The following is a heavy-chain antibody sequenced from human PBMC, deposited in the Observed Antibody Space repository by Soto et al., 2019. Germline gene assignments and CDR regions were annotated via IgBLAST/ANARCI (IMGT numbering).Heavy chain of an antibody. CDR3: AHRVLRTVFGLVTTTAIYFDF. Sequence: QITLNESGPTQVKPRQTLTLTCTFSGFSLTTSGVGVGWIRQSPGKAPEWLALIYWDADKRYSPSLKSRLTITKDTSKNQVVLTMADLDPVDTATYYCAHRVLRTVFGLVTTTAIYFDFWGQGTPVAVSS. V-gene: IGHV2-5*02. CDR2: IYWDADK. CDR1: GFSLTTSGVG. J-gene: IGHJ4*02. D-gene: IGHD3-3*01.